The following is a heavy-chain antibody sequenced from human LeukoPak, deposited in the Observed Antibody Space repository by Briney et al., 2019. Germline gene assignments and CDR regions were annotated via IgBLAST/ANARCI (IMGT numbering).Heavy chain of an antibody. J-gene: IGHJ6*02. CDR1: GFTVSSNY. Sequence: AGGSLRLSCAASGFTVSSNYMSWVRQAPGKGLEWVSVIYSGGSTYYADSVKGRFTISRDNSKNTLHLQMNSLRAEDTAVYYCARERYSDYGMDVWGQGTTVTVSS. CDR3: ARERYSDYGMDV. CDR2: IYSGGST. D-gene: IGHD4-11*01. V-gene: IGHV3-53*01.